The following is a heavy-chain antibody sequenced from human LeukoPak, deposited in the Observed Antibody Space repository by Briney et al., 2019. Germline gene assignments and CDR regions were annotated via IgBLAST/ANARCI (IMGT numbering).Heavy chain of an antibody. CDR1: GGSFSGYY. V-gene: IGHV4-34*01. J-gene: IGHJ3*02. CDR3: ASLNSNIVVVPAAMGIWSNDAFDI. D-gene: IGHD2-2*01. CDR2: INHSGST. Sequence: SETLSLTCAVYGGSFSGYYWSWIRQPPGKGLEWIGEINHSGSTNYNPSLNSRVTISVDTSKNQFSLKLSSVTAADTAVYYCASLNSNIVVVPAAMGIWSNDAFDIWGQGTMVTVSS.